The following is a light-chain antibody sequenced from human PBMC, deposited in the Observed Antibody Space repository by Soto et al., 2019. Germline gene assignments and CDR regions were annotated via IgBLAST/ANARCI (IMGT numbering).Light chain of an antibody. V-gene: IGKV3-15*01. CDR2: GAS. CDR3: QQYNNWPRT. J-gene: IGKJ1*01. CDR1: QSVSSN. Sequence: EIVMTQSPATPSVSPGERATLSCRASQSVSSNLGWYQQKPGQAPRLLIYGASTRATGIPARFSGSGSGTEFTLTISSLQSEDFAVYYCQQYNNWPRTFGQGTKV.